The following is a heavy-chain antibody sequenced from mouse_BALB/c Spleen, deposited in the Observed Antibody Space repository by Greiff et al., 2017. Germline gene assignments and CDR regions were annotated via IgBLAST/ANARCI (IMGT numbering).Heavy chain of an antibody. CDR2: IDPENGNT. CDR1: GFNIKDYY. Sequence: VQLQQSGAELVRPGALVKLSCKASGFNIKDYYMHWVKQRPEQGLEWIGWIDPENGNTIYDPKFQGKASITADTSSNTAYLQLSSLTSEDTAVYYCACGNYVFADWGQGTLVTVSA. V-gene: IGHV14-1*02. D-gene: IGHD2-1*01. J-gene: IGHJ3*01. CDR3: ACGNYVFAD.